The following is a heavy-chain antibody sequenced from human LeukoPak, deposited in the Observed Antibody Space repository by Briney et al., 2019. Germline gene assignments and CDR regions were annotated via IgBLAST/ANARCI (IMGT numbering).Heavy chain of an antibody. CDR1: GGSFSGYY. J-gene: IGHJ5*02. CDR3: ARGGYCSSTSCFAPSLYNWFDP. CDR2: INHSGST. D-gene: IGHD2-2*01. V-gene: IGHV4-34*01. Sequence: PSETLSLTCAVYGGSFSGYYWSWIRQPPGKGLEWIGEINHSGSTNYTPSLKSRVTISVDTSKTQFSLKLSSVPAADTAVYYCARGGYCSSTSCFAPSLYNWFDPWGQGTLVTVSS.